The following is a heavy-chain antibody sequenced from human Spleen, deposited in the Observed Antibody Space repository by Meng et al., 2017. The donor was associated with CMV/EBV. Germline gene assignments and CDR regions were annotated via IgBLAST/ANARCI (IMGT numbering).Heavy chain of an antibody. V-gene: IGHV1-69*04. CDR3: ARDSQTRGYSYGLAY. CDR2: IIPILGIA. Sequence: SVKVSCKASGYTFTGYYMHWVRQAPGQGLEWMGRIIPILGIANYAQKYQGRVTITADKSTSTAYMELSSLRSEDTAVYYCARDSQTRGYSYGLAYWGQGTLVTVSS. CDR1: GYTFTGYY. D-gene: IGHD5-18*01. J-gene: IGHJ4*02.